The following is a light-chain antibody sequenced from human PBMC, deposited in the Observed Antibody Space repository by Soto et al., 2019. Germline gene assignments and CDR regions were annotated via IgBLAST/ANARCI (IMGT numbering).Light chain of an antibody. CDR3: QQSYSTPPDT. CDR1: QSISKY. V-gene: IGKV1-39*01. Sequence: DIQMTQSPSSLSASVGDRVTITCRASQSISKYLNWYQQKPGQAPNPLIYAASTLQSGVPSRFSGRGSGTDFTLTISSLQPEDFATYYCQQSYSTPPDTFGQGTKLEIK. J-gene: IGKJ2*01. CDR2: AAS.